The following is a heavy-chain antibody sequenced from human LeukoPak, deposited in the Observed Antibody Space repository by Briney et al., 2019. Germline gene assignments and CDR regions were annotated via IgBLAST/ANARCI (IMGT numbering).Heavy chain of an antibody. CDR2: MNPNSGNT. J-gene: IGHJ4*02. D-gene: IGHD1-26*01. CDR3: ARVGGYTGSYSLDY. Sequence: ASVKVSCKASGYTFTSYDINWVRQATGQGLEWMGWMNPNSGNTGYAQKFQGRVTITRNTSISTAYMELSGLRSEDTAMYYCARVGGYTGSYSLDYWGQGTLVTVSS. CDR1: GYTFTSYD. V-gene: IGHV1-8*03.